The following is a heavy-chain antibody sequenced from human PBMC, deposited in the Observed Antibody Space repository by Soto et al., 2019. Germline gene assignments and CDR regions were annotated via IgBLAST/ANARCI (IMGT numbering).Heavy chain of an antibody. CDR1: GFTFSSYS. Sequence: GGSLRLSCAASGFTFSSYSMNWVRQAPGKGLEWVSYISSSSSSTIYYADSVKGRFTISRDNAKNSLYLQMNSLRDEDTAVYYCGQWGGDCYSLPDYYYYYGMDVWGQGTTVTVSS. D-gene: IGHD2-21*02. CDR2: ISSSSSSTI. V-gene: IGHV3-48*02. J-gene: IGHJ6*02. CDR3: GQWGGDCYSLPDYYYYYGMDV.